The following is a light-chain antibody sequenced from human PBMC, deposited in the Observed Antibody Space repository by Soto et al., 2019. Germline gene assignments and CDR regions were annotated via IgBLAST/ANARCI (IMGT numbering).Light chain of an antibody. J-gene: IGKJ1*01. CDR3: QQSYTTPRT. Sequence: DIQMTQSPSSLSASVGDRVTITCRASQTISRSLNWYQQKPGQDPKVLIYTASSLDSGIPSRFSGSGSGTDFTLTISSLQPEDFATYYCQQSYTTPRTFGHGTKVDMK. CDR1: QTISRS. CDR2: TAS. V-gene: IGKV1-39*01.